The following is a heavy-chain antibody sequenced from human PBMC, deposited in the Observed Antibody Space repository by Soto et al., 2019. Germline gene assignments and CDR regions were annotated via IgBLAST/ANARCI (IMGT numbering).Heavy chain of an antibody. CDR3: ARDSAQYGMDV. Sequence: EVQLVESGGGLVKPGGSLRLSCAASGFTFSSHSMNWVRQAPGKGLEWVSSISSSSTYIYYADSVRGRFTISRDNAKNSLYLQMNNLRAEDTAVYYCARDSAQYGMDVWGQGTTVTVSS. D-gene: IGHD6-6*01. CDR1: GFTFSSHS. CDR2: ISSSSTYI. J-gene: IGHJ6*02. V-gene: IGHV3-21*01.